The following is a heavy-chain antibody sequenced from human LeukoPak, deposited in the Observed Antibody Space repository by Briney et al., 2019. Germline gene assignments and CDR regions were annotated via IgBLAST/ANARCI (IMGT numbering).Heavy chain of an antibody. V-gene: IGHV3-23*01. CDR3: SRSQFDY. J-gene: IGHJ4*02. CDR2: FSGGGDSA. Sequence: GGSLRLSCAASGFTFSSYDMSWVRQAPGKGLEWVSVFSGGGDSAYYADSVKGRFTISRDNSKNTLYLQMNSLKVEDTAIYFCSRSQFDYWGQGVLVTVSS. CDR1: GFTFSSYD.